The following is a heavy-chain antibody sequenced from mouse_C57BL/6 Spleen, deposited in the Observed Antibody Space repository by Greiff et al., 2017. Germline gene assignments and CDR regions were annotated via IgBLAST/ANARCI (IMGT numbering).Heavy chain of an antibody. CDR1: GYTFTDYE. CDR2: IDPETGGT. D-gene: IGHD1-1*01. CDR3: TRLYYYSSSYLYYFDY. J-gene: IGHJ2*01. V-gene: IGHV1-15*01. Sequence: VQLQQSGAELVRPGASVTLSCKASGYTFTDYEMHWVKQTPVHGLEWIGAIDPETGGTAYNQKFKGKAILTADKSSSTAYMELRSLTSEDSAVYYCTRLYYYSSSYLYYFDYWGQGTTLTVSS.